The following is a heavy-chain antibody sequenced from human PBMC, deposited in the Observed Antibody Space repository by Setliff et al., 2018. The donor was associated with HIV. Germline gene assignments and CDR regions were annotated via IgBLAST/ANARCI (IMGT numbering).Heavy chain of an antibody. CDR1: GYSISSGYY. CDR2: IYNSGST. Sequence: SETLSLTCAVSGYSISSGYYWGWIRQPPGKGLEWVGSIYNSGSTYNNTSLKSRVTISVDSSRNTRYLQLTSLRVEDTAVYHCAGGSGSYPKPFDPWGQGTLVTVSS. CDR3: AGGSGSYPKPFDP. J-gene: IGHJ5*02. V-gene: IGHV4-38-2*01. D-gene: IGHD3-10*01.